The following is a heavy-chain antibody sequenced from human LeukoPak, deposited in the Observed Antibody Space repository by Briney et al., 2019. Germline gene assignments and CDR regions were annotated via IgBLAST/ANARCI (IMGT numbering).Heavy chain of an antibody. CDR1: GGAISSSNW. CDR2: IYHSGST. CDR3: ASRGSSGWYSDY. Sequence: SETLSLTCAVSGGAISSSNWWSWVRQPPVKGLEWIGEIYHSGSTNYNPSLKSRVTISVDKSKNQFSLKLSSVTAADTAVYYCASRGSSGWYSDYWGQGTLVTVSS. D-gene: IGHD6-19*01. J-gene: IGHJ4*02. V-gene: IGHV4-4*02.